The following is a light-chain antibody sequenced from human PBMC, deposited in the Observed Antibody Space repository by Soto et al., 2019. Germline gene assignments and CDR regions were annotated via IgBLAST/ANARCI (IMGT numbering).Light chain of an antibody. Sequence: YVMTQPPSVSATPGQRVTISCSGSRSNIGDNYVYWYQHLPGTAPKLLIYSHNQRPSGVPDRFSGSNSGTSASLAISGLRSDDEADYYCAAWDDSLSAYVFGTGTKVTVL. CDR3: AAWDDSLSAYV. V-gene: IGLV1-47*02. J-gene: IGLJ1*01. CDR1: RSNIGDNY. CDR2: SHN.